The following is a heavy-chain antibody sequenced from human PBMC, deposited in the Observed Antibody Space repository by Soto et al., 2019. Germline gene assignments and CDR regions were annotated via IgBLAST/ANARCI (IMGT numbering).Heavy chain of an antibody. CDR1: GFTFSSYA. J-gene: IGHJ4*02. CDR2: VSGSGAT. CDR3: AKEGVVHSSSSLFYFDY. V-gene: IGHV3-23*01. Sequence: HPGGSLRLSCAASGFTFSSYAMSWVRRAPGKGLEWVSAVSGSGATYYADSVKGRFTISRDNSKNTLYLQMNSLRAEDTAVYYCAKEGVVHSSSSLFYFDYWGQGTLVTVSS. D-gene: IGHD6-6*01.